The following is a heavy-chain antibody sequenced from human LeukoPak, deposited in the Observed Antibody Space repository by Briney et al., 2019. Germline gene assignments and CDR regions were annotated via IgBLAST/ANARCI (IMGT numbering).Heavy chain of an antibody. CDR1: GGSFSGYY. Sequence: SETLSLTCAVYGGSFSGYYWSWIRQPPGKGLEWIGEINHSGSTNYNPCLKSRVTISVDTSKNQFSLKLSSVTAADTAVYYCARVDSSQTIDFDYWGQGTLVTVSS. D-gene: IGHD3-22*01. J-gene: IGHJ4*02. CDR2: INHSGST. V-gene: IGHV4-34*01. CDR3: ARVDSSQTIDFDY.